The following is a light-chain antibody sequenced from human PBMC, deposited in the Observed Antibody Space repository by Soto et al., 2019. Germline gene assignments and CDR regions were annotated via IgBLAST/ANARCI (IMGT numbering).Light chain of an antibody. CDR2: EVN. CDR3: CSYAGSDYV. J-gene: IGLJ1*01. V-gene: IGLV2-23*02. CDR1: SSDIGRYNL. Sequence: QSALTQPASVSGSPGQSLSISCTGASSDIGRYNLVSWYQQHPGKAPKLMIFEVNKRPSGVSHRVSGSRSGNTASLTISGLQAEDEADYYCCSYAGSDYVFGTGTKLTVL.